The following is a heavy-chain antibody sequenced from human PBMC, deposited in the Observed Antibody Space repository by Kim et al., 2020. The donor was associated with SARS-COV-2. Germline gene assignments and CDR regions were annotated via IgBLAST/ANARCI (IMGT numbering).Heavy chain of an antibody. J-gene: IGHJ4*02. V-gene: IGHV1-18*01. CDR3: ARVLLWPYWGGVFDY. Sequence: QKLHGRVTLSTDTSTSTAYLGLRSLRSADTAVYYCARVLLWPYWGGVFDYWGQGTLVTVSS. D-gene: IGHD3-10*01.